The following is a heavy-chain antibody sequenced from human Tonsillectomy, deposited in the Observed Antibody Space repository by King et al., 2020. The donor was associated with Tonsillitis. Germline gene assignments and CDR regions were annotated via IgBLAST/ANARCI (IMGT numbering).Heavy chain of an antibody. Sequence: VQLVESGGGVVRPGGSLRLSCAASGFTFSDYGVHWVRQAPGKGLEWVAFISYDGGTRHYADSVKGRFTISRDNSKKTLFLQMNSLRVDDTAVYYCAKDPSMTPPFDHWGQGTLVTVSS. V-gene: IGHV3-30*18. CDR1: GFTFSDYG. CDR3: AKDPSMTPPFDH. J-gene: IGHJ4*02. CDR2: ISYDGGTR.